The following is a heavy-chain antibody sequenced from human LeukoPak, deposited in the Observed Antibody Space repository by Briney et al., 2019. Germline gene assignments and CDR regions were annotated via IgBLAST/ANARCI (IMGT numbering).Heavy chain of an antibody. J-gene: IGHJ4*02. CDR2: MNPNSGNT. CDR3: ARSNMVRGVIISRPLVY. V-gene: IGHV1-8*01. Sequence: ASVKVSCKASGYTFTSYDINWVRQATGQGLEWMGWMNPNSGNTGYAQKFQGRVTMTRNTSISTAYMELSSLRSEDTAVYYCARSNMVRGVIISRPLVYWGQGTLVTVSS. CDR1: GYTFTSYD. D-gene: IGHD3-10*01.